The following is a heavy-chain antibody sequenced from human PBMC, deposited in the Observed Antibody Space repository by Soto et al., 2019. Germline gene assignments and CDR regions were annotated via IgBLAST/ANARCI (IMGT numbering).Heavy chain of an antibody. CDR2: ISYDGSNK. D-gene: IGHD5-18*01. J-gene: IGHJ4*02. Sequence: QVQLVESGGGVVQPGRSLRLSCAASGFTFSSYAMHWVRQAPGKGLEWVAVISYDGSNKYYADSVKGRFTISRDNSKNTLYLQMNSLRAEDTAVHYCARGLDTAMVTDYWGQGTLVTVSS. CDR3: ARGLDTAMVTDY. V-gene: IGHV3-30-3*01. CDR1: GFTFSSYA.